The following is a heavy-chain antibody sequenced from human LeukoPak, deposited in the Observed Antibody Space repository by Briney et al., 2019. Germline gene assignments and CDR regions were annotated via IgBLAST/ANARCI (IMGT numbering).Heavy chain of an antibody. J-gene: IGHJ4*02. CDR2: IIPIFGTA. CDR1: GGTFSSYA. D-gene: IGHD3-10*01. Sequence: SVKVSCKASGGTFSSYAISWVRQAPGQGLEWMGGIIPIFGTANYAQKFQGRVTITADESTSTAYMELSSLRSEDTAVYYCTRGGAAVRYLNYYGSGSYYYFDYWGQGTLVTVSS. V-gene: IGHV1-69*13. CDR3: TRGGAAVRYLNYYGSGSYYYFDY.